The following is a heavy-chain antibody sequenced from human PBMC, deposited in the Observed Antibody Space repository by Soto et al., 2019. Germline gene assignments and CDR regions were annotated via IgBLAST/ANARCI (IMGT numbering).Heavy chain of an antibody. V-gene: IGHV4-39*01. J-gene: IGHJ6*02. CDR1: VYSITTSLDY. CDR3: VRHAPDHTAYYYSAMDV. CDR2: IYSSGRS. D-gene: IGHD2-2*02. Sequence: XETLSLTCNVSVYSITTSLDYRDWIRQPPVKGLAWIGSIYSSGRSYYNPSLSSRVTISLDTAKNRIYLKVNSVTAADTAVHYCVRHAPDHTAYYYSAMDVWGQGTTVTFPS.